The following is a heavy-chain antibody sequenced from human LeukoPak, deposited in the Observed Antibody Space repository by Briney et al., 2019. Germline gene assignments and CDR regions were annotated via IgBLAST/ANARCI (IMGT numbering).Heavy chain of an antibody. Sequence: SETLSLTCTVSGGSIGSYYWSWIRQPPGKGLEWIGYIYYSGSTNYNPSLKSRVTISVDTSKNQFSLKLSSVTAADTAVYYCARVINSSSWPYYFDYWGQGTLVTVSS. D-gene: IGHD6-13*01. J-gene: IGHJ4*02. CDR2: IYYSGST. CDR3: ARVINSSSWPYYFDY. V-gene: IGHV4-59*08. CDR1: GGSIGSYY.